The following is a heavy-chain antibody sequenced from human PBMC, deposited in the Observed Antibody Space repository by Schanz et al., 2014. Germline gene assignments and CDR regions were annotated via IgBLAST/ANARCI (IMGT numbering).Heavy chain of an antibody. D-gene: IGHD4-17*01. V-gene: IGHV3-66*01. Sequence: EVQLVESGGGLVQPGGSLRLSCAVSGFIVRSNYMTWVRQAPGKGLEWVSVISWNSGTIGYADSVKGRFTISRDNAKNTLYLQMNTLRAEDTAVYYCARKMKLGVYGGKGHDSLDIWGQGTMVTVSS. CDR1: GFIVRSNY. J-gene: IGHJ3*02. CDR3: ARKMKLGVYGGKGHDSLDI. CDR2: ISWNSGTI.